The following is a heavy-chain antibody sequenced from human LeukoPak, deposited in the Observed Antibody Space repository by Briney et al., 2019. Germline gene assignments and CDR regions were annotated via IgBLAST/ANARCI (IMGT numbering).Heavy chain of an antibody. J-gene: IGHJ6*03. D-gene: IGHD3-3*01. CDR2: INIDGSTT. Sequence: GGSLRLSCAASGFTFSIYWMHWVRQAPGKGLVWVSRINIDGSTTAYEDSVKGRFTVSRDNAKNTLYLQLNSLTAEDTAVYYCARAKADYDEYQYYYYMDVWGKGTTVAVSS. CDR1: GFTFSIYW. V-gene: IGHV3-74*01. CDR3: ARAKADYDEYQYYYYMDV.